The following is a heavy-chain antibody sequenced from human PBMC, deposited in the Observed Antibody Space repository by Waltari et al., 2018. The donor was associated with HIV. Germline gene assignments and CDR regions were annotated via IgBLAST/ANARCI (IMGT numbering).Heavy chain of an antibody. CDR3: AAVNSGYMTY. Sequence: EVQLVESGGGLVQPGGSLRLSCAASGFWMHWVRQAPGKGLVWLSRINNDGSRTNYADAVKGRFTISRDNAKNTLYLQMNSLRVEDTAVYFCAAVNSGYMTYWGQGTLVTVSS. D-gene: IGHD2-2*02. J-gene: IGHJ4*02. V-gene: IGHV3-74*01. CDR2: INNDGSRT. CDR1: GFW.